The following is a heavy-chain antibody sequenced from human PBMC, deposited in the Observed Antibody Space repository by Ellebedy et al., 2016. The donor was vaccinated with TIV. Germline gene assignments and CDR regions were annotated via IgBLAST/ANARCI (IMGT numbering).Heavy chain of an antibody. CDR1: GFTFSDSW. V-gene: IGHV3-7*01. J-gene: IGHJ4*02. Sequence: GESLKISCAASGFTFSDSWMTWVRQAPGKGLEWVANINQDASRKYYLDSVKGRFTVSRDNAKNSLYLQMNSLRAEDTAVYYCSSCKYWGQGALVTVSS. CDR2: INQDASRK. D-gene: IGHD2/OR15-2a*01. CDR3: SSCKY.